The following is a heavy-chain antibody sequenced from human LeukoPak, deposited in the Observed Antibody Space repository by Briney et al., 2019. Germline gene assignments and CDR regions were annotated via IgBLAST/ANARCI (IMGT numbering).Heavy chain of an antibody. V-gene: IGHV1-46*01. CDR1: GYTFTSYY. Sequence: ASVKVSCKASGYTFTSYYMHWVRQAPGQGLEWMGIINPSGGSTSYAQKFQGRVTMTRDMSTSTVYMELSSLRSEDTAVYYCARVQYSGSYTLPFDYWGQGTLVTVSS. D-gene: IGHD1-26*01. CDR3: ARVQYSGSYTLPFDY. J-gene: IGHJ4*02. CDR2: INPSGGST.